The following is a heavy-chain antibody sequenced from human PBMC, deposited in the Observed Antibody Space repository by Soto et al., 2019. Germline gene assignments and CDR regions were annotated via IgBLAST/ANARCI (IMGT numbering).Heavy chain of an antibody. CDR1: GYTFTSYG. CDR3: ASPNPQLGRGGYYGMDV. J-gene: IGHJ6*02. CDR2: ISAYNGNT. D-gene: IGHD1-1*01. V-gene: IGHV1-18*01. Sequence: AAVQGSCKASGYTFTSYGISWVRQAPGQGLEWMGWISAYNGNTNYEQKLQGRVTMTTDTSTSTAYMELRSLRSDDTAVYYCASPNPQLGRGGYYGMDVWGQGTTVTLSS.